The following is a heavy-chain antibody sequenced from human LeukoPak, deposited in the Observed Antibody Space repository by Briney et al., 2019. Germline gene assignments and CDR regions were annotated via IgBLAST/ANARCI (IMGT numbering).Heavy chain of an antibody. CDR1: GFIFSDYT. CDR3: ARGFLDYYYGMDV. V-gene: IGHV3-21*01. J-gene: IGHJ6*02. CDR2: INSGSSDI. Sequence: GGSLRLSCAASGFIFSDYTMNWVRQAPGKGLEWVSSINSGSSDIYYADSVKGRFTISRDNAKNSLYLQMNSLRVEDTAVYYCARGFLDYYYGMDVWGQGTLVTVSS.